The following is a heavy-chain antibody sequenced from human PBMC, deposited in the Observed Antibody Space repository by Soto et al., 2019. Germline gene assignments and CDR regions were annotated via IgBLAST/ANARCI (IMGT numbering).Heavy chain of an antibody. V-gene: IGHV3-13*01. Sequence: EVQLVESGGGLVQPGGSLRLSCAASVFTFSSYDMHWVRQATGKGLEWVSAIGTAGDTYYPGSVKGRFTISRENAKNSLYLQMNSLRAGDTAVYYCARVGSGDYDFWSGYYDYWGQGTLVTVSS. J-gene: IGHJ4*02. CDR3: ARVGSGDYDFWSGYYDY. CDR2: IGTAGDT. D-gene: IGHD3-3*01. CDR1: VFTFSSYD.